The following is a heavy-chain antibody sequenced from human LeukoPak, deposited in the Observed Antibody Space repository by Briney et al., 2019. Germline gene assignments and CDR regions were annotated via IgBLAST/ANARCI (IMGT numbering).Heavy chain of an antibody. CDR3: ARGPYKYVISANPDY. CDR1: GFTFSDYS. Sequence: GGSLRLSCAASGFTFSDYSMNWVRQATGKGLEWVSYISSIGATIYYADSVKGRFTISRDNAKNSLFLQMNSLRAEDTAVYCCARGPYKYVISANPDYWGQGTLVTVSS. J-gene: IGHJ4*02. V-gene: IGHV3-48*01. CDR2: ISSIGATI. D-gene: IGHD1-1*01.